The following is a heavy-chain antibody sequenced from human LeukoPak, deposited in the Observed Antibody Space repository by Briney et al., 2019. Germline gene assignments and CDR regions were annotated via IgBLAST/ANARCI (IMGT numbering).Heavy chain of an antibody. CDR1: GGSISSGGYY. CDR3: ARDLAQQLAPRGWFDP. Sequence: SQTLSLTCTVSGGSISSGGYYWSWIRQHPGKGLEWIGYIYYSGSTYYNPSLKSRVTISVDTSKNQFSLKLSSVTAADTAVYYCARDLAQQLAPRGWFDPWGQGALVTVSS. V-gene: IGHV4-31*03. D-gene: IGHD6-13*01. CDR2: IYYSGST. J-gene: IGHJ5*02.